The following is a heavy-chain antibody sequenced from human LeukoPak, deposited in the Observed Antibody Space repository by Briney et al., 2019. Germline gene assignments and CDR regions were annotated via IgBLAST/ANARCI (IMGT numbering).Heavy chain of an antibody. D-gene: IGHD5-18*01. J-gene: IGHJ4*02. CDR1: GYTFTGYY. CDR2: INPNSGGT. V-gene: IGHV1-2*02. CDR3: ARNRYSYGYRDY. Sequence: ASVKVSCKASGYTFTGYYMHWVRQAPGQGLEWMGWINPNSGGTNYAQKFQGRVTMTRDTSISTAYMELSRLRPDDTAVYYCARNRYSYGYRDYWGQGTLVTVSS.